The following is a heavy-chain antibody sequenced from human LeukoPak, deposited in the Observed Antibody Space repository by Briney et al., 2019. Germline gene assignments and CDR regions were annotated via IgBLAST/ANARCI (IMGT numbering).Heavy chain of an antibody. CDR2: IWYNGSNK. Sequence: PGRSLILSCAASGFTFSSFAMHWVRQAPGKGLEWVADIWYNGSNKYYAESVKGRFTISRDNSRNTLYLQMNSLRAEDTAVYYCSRGGYGDYNNWFDPWGQGTLVIVSS. CDR3: SRGGYGDYNNWFDP. V-gene: IGHV3-33*01. CDR1: GFTFSSFA. J-gene: IGHJ5*02. D-gene: IGHD4-17*01.